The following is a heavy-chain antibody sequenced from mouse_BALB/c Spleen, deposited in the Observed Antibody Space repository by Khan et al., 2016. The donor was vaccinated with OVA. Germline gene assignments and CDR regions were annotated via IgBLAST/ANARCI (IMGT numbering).Heavy chain of an antibody. D-gene: IGHD1-1*02. CDR2: IDPPNDDS. CDR3: ATHCGSPFAF. Sequence: VQLQQSGAELVKPGASVKLSCSASGFNIKDTYIHWMKQRPEQGLEWIGRIDPPNDDSKYGPKFQAKATLTADTSSNTAYLPLSSLTSEDTAFDYCATHCGSPFAFWGQGTLVSVSA. CDR1: GFNIKDTY. J-gene: IGHJ3*01. V-gene: IGHV14-3*02.